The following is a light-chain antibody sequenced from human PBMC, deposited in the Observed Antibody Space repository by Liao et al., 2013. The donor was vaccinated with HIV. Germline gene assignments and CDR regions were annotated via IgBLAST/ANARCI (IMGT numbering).Light chain of an antibody. J-gene: IGLJ1*01. Sequence: SYELTQPPSVSVSPGQTASITCSGDKLGDKYATWYQHKPGQSPVVVIYQDNKRPSGIPERFSGSNSGNTATLTISGTQTMDEADYYCQAWDISTNYVFGTGTKVTVL. CDR2: QDN. CDR1: KLGDKY. V-gene: IGLV3-1*01. CDR3: QAWDISTNYV.